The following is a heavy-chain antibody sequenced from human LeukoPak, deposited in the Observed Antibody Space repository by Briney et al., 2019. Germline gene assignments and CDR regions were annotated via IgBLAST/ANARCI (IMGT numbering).Heavy chain of an antibody. Sequence: GESLRLSCAASGFTFSSYAMSWFRQAPGKGLELVSAISGSGGSTYYADSVKGRFTISRDNSKNTLYLQMNSLRAEDTAVYYCSKQDYGSASYFIDYWGQGNLVTVSS. CDR3: SKQDYGSASYFIDY. CDR1: GFTFSSYA. D-gene: IGHD3-10*01. V-gene: IGHV3-23*01. CDR2: ISGSGGST. J-gene: IGHJ4*02.